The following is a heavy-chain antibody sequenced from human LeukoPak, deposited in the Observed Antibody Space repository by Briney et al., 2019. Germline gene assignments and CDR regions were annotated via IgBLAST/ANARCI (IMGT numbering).Heavy chain of an antibody. CDR3: ARGAPDLYYYSYMDV. Sequence: GSSVKVSCKASGGTFSNYTISWVRQAPGQGLEWMGEIIPIFGTANYAQKFQGRVTITADESTSTAYMELSSLRSEDTAVYYCARGAPDLYYYSYMDVWGKGPRSPSP. J-gene: IGHJ6*03. CDR1: GGTFSNYT. CDR2: IIPIFGTA. V-gene: IGHV1-69*01.